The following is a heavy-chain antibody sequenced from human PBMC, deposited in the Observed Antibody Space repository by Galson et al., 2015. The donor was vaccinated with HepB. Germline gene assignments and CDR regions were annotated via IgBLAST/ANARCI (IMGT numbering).Heavy chain of an antibody. CDR1: GFTVSSNY. CDR3: ARDERDWNDERPYYYYGMDV. V-gene: IGHV3-66*01. D-gene: IGHD1-1*01. Sequence: SLRLSCAASGFTVSSNYMSWVRQAPGKGLEWVSVIYSGGSTYYADSVKGRFTISRDNSKNTLYLQMNSLRAEDTAVYYCARDERDWNDERPYYYYGMDVWGQGTTVTVSS. CDR2: IYSGGST. J-gene: IGHJ6*02.